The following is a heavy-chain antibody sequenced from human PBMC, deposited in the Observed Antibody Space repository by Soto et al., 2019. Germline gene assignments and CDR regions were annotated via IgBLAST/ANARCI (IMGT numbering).Heavy chain of an antibody. Sequence: QVQLVQSGAEVKKPGASVRVSCKASGYTFTSYYIHWVRQAPGQGREWMGVINPSAGSESNAQKFQGRVTMTRDTSTSTVYMDLSGLRSEDTAVYYCSRSPTNYYYMDVWGKGTTVTVSS. J-gene: IGHJ6*03. V-gene: IGHV1-46*01. CDR2: INPSAGSE. CDR1: GYTFTSYY. CDR3: SRSPTNYYYMDV.